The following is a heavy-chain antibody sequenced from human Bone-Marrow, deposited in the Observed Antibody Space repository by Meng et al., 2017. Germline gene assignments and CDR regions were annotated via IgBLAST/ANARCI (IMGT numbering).Heavy chain of an antibody. CDR1: GFTFSSYA. CDR3: AKLGSIAAPLFDY. J-gene: IGHJ4*02. Sequence: GGSLRLSCAASGFTFSSYAMHWVRQAPGKGLEWVAVISYDGSNKYYADSVKGRFTISRDNSKNTLYLQMNSLRAEDTAVYYCAKLGSIAAPLFDYWGQGTLVTVSS. CDR2: ISYDGSNK. V-gene: IGHV3-30*04. D-gene: IGHD6-6*01.